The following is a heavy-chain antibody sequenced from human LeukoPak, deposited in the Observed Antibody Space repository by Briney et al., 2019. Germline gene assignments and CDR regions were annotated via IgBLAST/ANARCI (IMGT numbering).Heavy chain of an antibody. J-gene: IGHJ5*02. V-gene: IGHV1-2*06. CDR2: INPNSGGT. CDR3: ARGYSSDNWFDP. CDR1: GHTFTGYC. Sequence: ASVKVSCKASGHTFTGYCMHWVRQAPGQGLEWMGRINPNSGGTNYAQKFQGRVTMTRDTSISTAYMELSRLTSDDTAVYYCARGYSSDNWFDPWGQGTLVTVSP. D-gene: IGHD6-19*01.